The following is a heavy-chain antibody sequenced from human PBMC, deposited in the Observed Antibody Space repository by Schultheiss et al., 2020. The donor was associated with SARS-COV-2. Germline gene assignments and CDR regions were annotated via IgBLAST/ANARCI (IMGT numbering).Heavy chain of an antibody. CDR2: ISSSSSYI. D-gene: IGHD4-17*01. J-gene: IGHJ4*02. CDR3: VRGYGDYSDY. V-gene: IGHV3-21*01. Sequence: GGSLRLSCAASGFTFSNYYMSWVRQAPGKGLEWVSSISSSSSYIYYADSVKGRFTISRDNSKNTLYLQMNSLRAEDTAVYYCVRGYGDYSDYWGQGTLVTVSS. CDR1: GFTFSNYY.